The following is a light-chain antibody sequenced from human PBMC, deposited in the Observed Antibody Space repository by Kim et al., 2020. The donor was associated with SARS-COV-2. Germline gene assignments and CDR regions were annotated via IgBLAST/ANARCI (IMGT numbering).Light chain of an antibody. Sequence: EIMLTQSPGTLSLSPGERATLSCRASQSINDNSLAWYQQRPGQAPRLLIYGASSRATGIPDRFSGSGSGTDFTLTISRLEPEDFAVYYCQQYGRSLLTFGGGTNVDIK. CDR1: QSINDNS. CDR3: QQYGRSLLT. V-gene: IGKV3-20*01. CDR2: GAS. J-gene: IGKJ4*01.